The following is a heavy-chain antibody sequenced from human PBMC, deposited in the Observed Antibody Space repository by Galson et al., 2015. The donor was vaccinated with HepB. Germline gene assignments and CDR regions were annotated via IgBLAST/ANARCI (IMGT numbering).Heavy chain of an antibody. V-gene: IGHV1-69*06. Sequence: SVKVSCKASGGTFSSYAISWVRQAPGQGLEWMGGIIPIFGTANYAQKFQGRVTITADKSTSTAYMELSSLRSEDAAVYYCARPRKDSSGYNSNYYYYGMDVWGQGTTVTVSS. CDR3: ARPRKDSSGYNSNYYYYGMDV. CDR2: IIPIFGTA. CDR1: GGTFSSYA. D-gene: IGHD3-22*01. J-gene: IGHJ6*02.